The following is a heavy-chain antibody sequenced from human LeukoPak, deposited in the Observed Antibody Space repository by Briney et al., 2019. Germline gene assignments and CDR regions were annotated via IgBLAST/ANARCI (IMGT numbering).Heavy chain of an antibody. Sequence: SVKVSCKASEGTFSSYAISWVRQAPGQGLEWMGGIIPIFGTANYAQKFQGRVTITTDESTSTAYMELSSLRSEDTAVYYCAATGGYSYGWEHYFDYWGQGTLVTVSS. D-gene: IGHD5-18*01. CDR1: EGTFSSYA. J-gene: IGHJ4*02. CDR3: AATGGYSYGWEHYFDY. V-gene: IGHV1-69*05. CDR2: IIPIFGTA.